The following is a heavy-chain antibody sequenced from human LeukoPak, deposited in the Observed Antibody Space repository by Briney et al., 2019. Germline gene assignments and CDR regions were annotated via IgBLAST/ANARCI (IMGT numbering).Heavy chain of an antibody. Sequence: GGSLRLSCTASGFTFSSYAIHWVRQTPGKGLEWVAVISYDGSNRYYGDSVKGRFTISRDNSKNTIYLQMNSLRPEDTAVYCCARDSDGAAAGSYDYWGQGTLVTVSS. CDR3: ARDSDGAAAGSYDY. V-gene: IGHV3-30-3*01. D-gene: IGHD6-13*01. J-gene: IGHJ4*02. CDR1: GFTFSSYA. CDR2: ISYDGSNR.